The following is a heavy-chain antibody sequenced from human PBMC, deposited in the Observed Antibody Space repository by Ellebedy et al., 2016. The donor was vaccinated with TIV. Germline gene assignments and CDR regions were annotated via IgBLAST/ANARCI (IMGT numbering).Heavy chain of an antibody. CDR1: GFTFSSYA. CDR3: VKDRGPKVGAKTAFDY. V-gene: IGHV3-64D*09. Sequence: GESLKISCSASGFTFSSYAIHWVRQAPGKGLEYVSVISNNGGNTYYADSVKDRFTISRDNSKNMLYLQMSSLRIEDTAVYYCVKDRGPKVGAKTAFDYWGQGTLVTVSS. CDR2: ISNNGGNT. D-gene: IGHD1-26*01. J-gene: IGHJ4*02.